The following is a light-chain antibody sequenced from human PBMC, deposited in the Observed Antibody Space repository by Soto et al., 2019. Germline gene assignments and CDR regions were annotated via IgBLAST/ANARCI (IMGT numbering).Light chain of an antibody. V-gene: IGKV3-15*01. CDR3: QQYNNWPPGT. J-gene: IGKJ3*01. CDR1: QSVSSN. CDR2: GAS. Sequence: EMVMTQSPATLSVSPGERATLSCRASQSVSSNLAWYQQKPGQAPRLLIYGASTRATGIPARFSGSGSGTEITLTISSLQSEDFAIYYCQQYNNWPPGTFGPGTKVDIQ.